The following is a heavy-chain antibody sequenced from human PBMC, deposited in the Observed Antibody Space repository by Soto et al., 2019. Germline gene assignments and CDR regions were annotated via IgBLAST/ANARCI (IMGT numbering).Heavy chain of an antibody. Sequence: ASVKGSCKASGYTFTSYGISWVRQAPGQGLEWMGWISAYNGNTNYSQKLQGRVTMTTDTSTSTAYMELRSLRSDDTALYYCARVRERWRGFWLDSFYIWGQGTRVTVSS. CDR3: ARVRERWRGFWLDSFYI. V-gene: IGHV1-18*01. D-gene: IGHD1-1*01. CDR2: ISAYNGNT. J-gene: IGHJ3*02. CDR1: GYTFTSYG.